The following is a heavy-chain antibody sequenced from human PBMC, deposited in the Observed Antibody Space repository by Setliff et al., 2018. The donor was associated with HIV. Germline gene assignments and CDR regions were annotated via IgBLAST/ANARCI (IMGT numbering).Heavy chain of an antibody. Sequence: ASVKVSCKASGYTFTGYYMHWVRRAPGQGLEWMGWINPNSGGTNYAQKFQGWVTMTRDTSISTAYMELSRLRSDDTAVYYCARSQGIVPAAPLWYWGQGTLVTVSS. V-gene: IGHV1-2*04. CDR3: ARSQGIVPAAPLWY. CDR2: INPNSGGT. J-gene: IGHJ4*02. CDR1: GYTFTGYY. D-gene: IGHD2-2*01.